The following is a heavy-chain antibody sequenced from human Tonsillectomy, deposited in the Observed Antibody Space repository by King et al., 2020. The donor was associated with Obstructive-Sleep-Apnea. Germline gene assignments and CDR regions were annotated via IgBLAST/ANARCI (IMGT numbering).Heavy chain of an antibody. D-gene: IGHD5-12*01. Sequence: VQLQESGPGLVKPSETLSLTCTVSGGSINNYYWSWIRQPPGKGLEWIGYVYYSGNTNFNPSLKSRVTISADTSKIQFSLRRSSVTAADTAVYYCARHRGVEDYGGYGDYFDYWGQGTLVTVSS. J-gene: IGHJ4*02. CDR3: ARHRGVEDYGGYGDYFDY. V-gene: IGHV4-59*08. CDR1: GGSINNYY. CDR2: VYYSGNT.